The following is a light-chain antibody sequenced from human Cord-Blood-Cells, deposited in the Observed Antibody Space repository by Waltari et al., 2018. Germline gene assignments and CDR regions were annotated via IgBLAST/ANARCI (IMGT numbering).Light chain of an antibody. J-gene: IGLJ3*02. CDR1: SSDVGGYNY. CDR2: DVS. CDR3: SSYTSSSTLV. Sequence: QSALTQPASVSGSPGQSITISCTGTSSDVGGYNYFSWYQQHPGKAPKLMIYDVSNWPAGVSNRFSGSKSGNTASLTISGLQAEDEADYYCSSYTSSSTLVFGGGTKLTVL. V-gene: IGLV2-14*03.